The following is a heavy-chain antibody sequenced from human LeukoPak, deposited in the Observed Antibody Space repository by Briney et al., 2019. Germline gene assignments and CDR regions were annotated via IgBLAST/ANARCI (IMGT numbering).Heavy chain of an antibody. D-gene: IGHD6-25*01. Sequence: SETLSLTCAVHGASFSGYSWSWVRQPPGKGLEWIGEVNRVGNTIYNPSLKSRVPISIDTSTTQFSLSLTSVTVEDTAVYCRARERVVSDYNWFDPWGQGTLVTVSS. V-gene: IGHV4-34*01. CDR2: VNRVGNT. CDR1: GASFSGYS. J-gene: IGHJ5*02. CDR3: ARERVVSDYNWFDP.